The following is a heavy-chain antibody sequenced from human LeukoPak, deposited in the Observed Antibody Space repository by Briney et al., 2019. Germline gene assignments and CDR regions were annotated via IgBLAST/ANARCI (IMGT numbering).Heavy chain of an antibody. Sequence: PGRSLRLSCAASGFTFSSYSMNWVRQAPGKGLEWVSSISSSSSYIYYADSVKGRFTISRDNAKNSLYLQMNSLRAEDTAVYYCARDHYDSSSRQFDYWGQGTLVTVSS. CDR2: ISSSSSYI. V-gene: IGHV3-21*01. D-gene: IGHD6-6*01. CDR3: ARDHYDSSSRQFDY. CDR1: GFTFSSYS. J-gene: IGHJ4*02.